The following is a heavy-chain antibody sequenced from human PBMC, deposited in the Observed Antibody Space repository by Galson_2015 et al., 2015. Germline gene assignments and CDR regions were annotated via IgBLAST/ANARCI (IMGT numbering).Heavy chain of an antibody. D-gene: IGHD2-2*01. CDR1: GGSSSIYS. J-gene: IGHJ4*01. Sequence: SVKVSCKASGGSSSIYSINWVRQAPGQGPQWMGGITPIFGTANYAQKFQGRVTITAEKSTNTAYMELSSLRSEDTAVYYCATASQDCISNSCPYTYSGHGTLVTVSS. V-gene: IGHV1-69*06. CDR3: ATASQDCISNSCPYTY. CDR2: ITPIFGTA.